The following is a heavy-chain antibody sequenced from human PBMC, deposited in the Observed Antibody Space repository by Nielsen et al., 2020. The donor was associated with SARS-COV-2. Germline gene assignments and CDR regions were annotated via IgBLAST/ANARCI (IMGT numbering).Heavy chain of an antibody. CDR2: ISSGESAT. CDR1: GFSFSTHE. J-gene: IGHJ5*02. Sequence: GESPNIPCEAPGFSFSTHEMNWVRQAPGKGLGWVSYISSGESATYYADSVKGRFTISRDNAKNSLYLQMSSLRAEDTAVYYCARGGSPFDPWGPGTLVTVSS. CDR3: ARGGSPFDP. V-gene: IGHV3-48*03.